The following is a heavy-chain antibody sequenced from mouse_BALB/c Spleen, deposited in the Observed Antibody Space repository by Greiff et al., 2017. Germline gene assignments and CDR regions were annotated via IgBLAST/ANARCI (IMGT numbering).Heavy chain of an antibody. CDR1: GDSITSGY. D-gene: IGHD1-1*01. CDR2: ISYSGST. J-gene: IGHJ2*01. Sequence: EVQLVESGPSLVKPSQTLSLTCSVTGDSITSGYWNWIRKFPGNKLEYMGYISYSGSTYYNPSLKSRISITRDTSKNQYYLQLNSVTTEDTATYYCARGNYYYGSRDDFDYWGLGTTLTVSS. V-gene: IGHV3-8*02. CDR3: ARGNYYYGSRDDFDY.